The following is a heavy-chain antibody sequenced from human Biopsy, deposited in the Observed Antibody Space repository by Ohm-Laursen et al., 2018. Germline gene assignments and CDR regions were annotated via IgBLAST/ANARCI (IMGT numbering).Heavy chain of an antibody. Sequence: SVKVSCKASGYTFTTYYMHWVRQAPGQGLEWMGGIIPMFGTANYAQMFQGRVTISADESTSTSYMELSSLTTEDTAIYYCARGPHSGSHSCFDYWGRGTLVTVSS. D-gene: IGHD1-26*01. J-gene: IGHJ4*02. V-gene: IGHV1-69*13. CDR2: IIPMFGTA. CDR1: GYTFTTYY. CDR3: ARGPHSGSHSCFDY.